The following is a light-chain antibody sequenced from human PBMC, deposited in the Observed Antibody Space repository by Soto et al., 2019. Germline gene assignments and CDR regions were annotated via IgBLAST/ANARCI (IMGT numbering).Light chain of an antibody. CDR3: QQYRNWPRT. V-gene: IGKV3-15*01. CDR1: QSVASSH. J-gene: IGKJ1*01. Sequence: EIVLTQSPGTLSLSPGERATLSCRASQSVASSHLAWYRQKPGQAPRLLVYGASTKATDMPGTFSGWGSGTEFTLTINNLQSEDFAVYYCQQYRNWPRTFGPGTKVDIK. CDR2: GAS.